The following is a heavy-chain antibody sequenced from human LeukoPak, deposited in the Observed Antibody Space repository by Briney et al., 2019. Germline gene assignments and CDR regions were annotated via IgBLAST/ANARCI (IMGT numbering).Heavy chain of an antibody. D-gene: IGHD3-22*01. CDR2: ISSSSYI. J-gene: IGHJ4*02. Sequence: GGSLRLSCAASGFTFSSYSMNWVRQAPGKGLEWVSSISSSSYIYYADSVKGRFTISRDNAKNSLYLQMNSLRAEDTAVYYCARSHRKTYYYDSSGYCYYWGQGTLVTVSS. V-gene: IGHV3-21*01. CDR1: GFTFSSYS. CDR3: ARSHRKTYYYDSSGYCYY.